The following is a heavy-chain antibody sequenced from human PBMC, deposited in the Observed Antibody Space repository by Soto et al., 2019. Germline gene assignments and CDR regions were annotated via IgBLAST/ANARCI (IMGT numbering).Heavy chain of an antibody. CDR3: AKDKLTVPPCFDS. J-gene: IGHJ4*02. D-gene: IGHD3-9*01. Sequence: QVLESGGGLVQPGGSLRLSCVASGFTFSSYAMSWVRQAPGKGLEWVSSISGGGDTIYYADSVKGRFTTSRDNSKSTLYLQMNSLRAEDTAVYFCAKDKLTVPPCFDSWGQGTLVTVSS. CDR1: GFTFSSYA. V-gene: IGHV3-23*01. CDR2: ISGGGDTI.